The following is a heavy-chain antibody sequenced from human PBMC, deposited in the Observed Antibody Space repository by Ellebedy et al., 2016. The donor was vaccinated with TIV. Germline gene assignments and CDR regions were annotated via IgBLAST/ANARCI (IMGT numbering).Heavy chain of an antibody. CDR3: ARSFRYFDSTGRVGFDI. Sequence: ASVKVSXKASGYTFTGYYMHWVRQAPGQGLEWMGWINPNSGDTNFAQKFQGRITMPRDTSISTAYMELSRLRSDDTAVYYCARSFRYFDSTGRVGFDIWGQGSMVTVSS. J-gene: IGHJ3*02. V-gene: IGHV1-2*02. CDR1: GYTFTGYY. CDR2: INPNSGDT. D-gene: IGHD3-22*01.